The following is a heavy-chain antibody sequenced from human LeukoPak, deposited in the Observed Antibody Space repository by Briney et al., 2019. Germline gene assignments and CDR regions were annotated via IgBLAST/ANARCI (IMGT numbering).Heavy chain of an antibody. V-gene: IGHV4-59*12. CDR2: ISNSGNT. J-gene: IGHJ5*02. CDR1: GVSISNYF. CDR3: ARALRWYSSSWYDWFDP. D-gene: IGHD6-13*01. Sequence: SETLSLTCSVSGVSISNYFWCWIRQPPGKGLEWIGFISNSGNTIYNPSLKSRVTISVDTSKNQFSLKLSSVTAADTAVYYCARALRWYSSSWYDWFDPWGQGTLVTVSS.